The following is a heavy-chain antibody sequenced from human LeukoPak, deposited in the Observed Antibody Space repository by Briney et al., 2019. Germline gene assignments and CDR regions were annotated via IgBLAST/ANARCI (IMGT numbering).Heavy chain of an antibody. CDR3: ARDVGGTSYGMDV. D-gene: IGHD1-7*01. J-gene: IGHJ6*02. Sequence: GASVNVSCKASGYTFTSYGISWVRLAPGQGLEWMGWINGNSGGTNYAQKFQGRVTMTRDTSISTVYMELNRLRSDDTAVYYCARDVGGTSYGMDVWGQGTTVTVAS. CDR1: GYTFTSYG. V-gene: IGHV1-2*02. CDR2: INGNSGGT.